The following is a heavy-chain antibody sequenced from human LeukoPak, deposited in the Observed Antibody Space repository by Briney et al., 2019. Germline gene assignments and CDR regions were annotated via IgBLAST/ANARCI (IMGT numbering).Heavy chain of an antibody. Sequence: ASVKVSCKASGYTFTGYYMHWVRQAPGQGLEWMGRINPNSGGTNYAQKFQGRVTMTRDTTISTAYMELSRLRSDDTAVYYCARDARTLAYCGGDCYILGYWVQGTLVTVSS. CDR2: INPNSGGT. CDR1: GYTFTGYY. V-gene: IGHV1-2*06. CDR3: ARDARTLAYCGGDCYILGY. D-gene: IGHD2-21*02. J-gene: IGHJ4*02.